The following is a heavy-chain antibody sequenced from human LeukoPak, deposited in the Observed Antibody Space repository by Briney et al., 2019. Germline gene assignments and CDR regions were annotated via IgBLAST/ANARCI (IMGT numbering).Heavy chain of an antibody. CDR2: IYYSGST. V-gene: IGHV4-59*08. D-gene: IGHD2/OR15-2a*01. Sequence: SETLSLTCTVSGGSISSYYWSWIRQPPGKGLEWIGYIYYSGSTNYNPSLKSRVTISVDTSKNQFSLKLSSVTAADTAVYYCARRKISGRDFYYYGMDVWGQGTTVTVSS. CDR1: GGSISSYY. CDR3: ARRKISGRDFYYYGMDV. J-gene: IGHJ6*02.